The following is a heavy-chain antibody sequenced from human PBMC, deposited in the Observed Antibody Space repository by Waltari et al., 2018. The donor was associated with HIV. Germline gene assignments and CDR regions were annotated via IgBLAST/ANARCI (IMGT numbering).Heavy chain of an antibody. Sequence: EVQLVESGGGLVQPGGSLRLSCAASGFTFSSYWMHWVRQAPGKGLVWVLRNNRWGSSTSYADSGKGRFTIARDNAKNTLYLQMNSLRAEDTAVYYCARVGYCSSTSCYEDFQHWGQGTLVTVSS. J-gene: IGHJ1*01. CDR1: GFTFSSYW. V-gene: IGHV3-74*01. CDR2: NNRWGSST. D-gene: IGHD2-2*01. CDR3: ARVGYCSSTSCYEDFQH.